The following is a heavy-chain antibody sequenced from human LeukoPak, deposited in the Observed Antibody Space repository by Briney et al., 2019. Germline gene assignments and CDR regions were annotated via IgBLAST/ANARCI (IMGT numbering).Heavy chain of an antibody. CDR1: GFTFDDYA. V-gene: IGHV3-9*01. D-gene: IGHD5-18*01. Sequence: GRSLRLSCAASGFTFDDYAMHWVRQAPGKGLEWVSGISWNSGSIGYADSVKGRFTISRDNAKNSLYLQMNSLRAEDTALYYCAKDIFHERGYSYGDNYYYYGMDVWGQGTTVTVSS. CDR3: AKDIFHERGYSYGDNYYYYGMDV. CDR2: ISWNSGSI. J-gene: IGHJ6*02.